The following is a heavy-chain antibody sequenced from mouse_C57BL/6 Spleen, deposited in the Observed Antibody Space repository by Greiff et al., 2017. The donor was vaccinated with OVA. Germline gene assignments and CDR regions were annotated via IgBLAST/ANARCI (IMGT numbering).Heavy chain of an antibody. D-gene: IGHD2-1*01. CDR2: ISDGGSYT. J-gene: IGHJ2*01. V-gene: IGHV5-4*01. Sequence: EVKLMESGGGLVKPGGSLKLSCAASGFTFSSYAMSWVRQTPEKRLEWVATISDGGSYTYYPDNVKGRFTISRDNAKNNLYLQMSHLKSEDTAMYYCARDEGNYVDYFDYWGQGTTLTVSS. CDR3: ARDEGNYVDYFDY. CDR1: GFTFSSYA.